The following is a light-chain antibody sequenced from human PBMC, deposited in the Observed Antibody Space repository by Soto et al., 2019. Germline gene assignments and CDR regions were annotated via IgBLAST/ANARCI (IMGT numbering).Light chain of an antibody. CDR2: RNS. V-gene: IGLV1-47*01. Sequence: QSVLTQPPSASGTPGQRVTISCSGSSSNIGSNFVYWYQQLPGTAPKLLIYRNSQRPSGVPDRFSGSKSGTSASLAISGLRSEDEADYYCAICNDSLSGVVFGGGTKLPVL. J-gene: IGLJ2*01. CDR3: AICNDSLSGVV. CDR1: SSNIGSNF.